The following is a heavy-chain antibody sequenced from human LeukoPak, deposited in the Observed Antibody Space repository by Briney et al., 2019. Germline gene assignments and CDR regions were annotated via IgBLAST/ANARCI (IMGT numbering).Heavy chain of an antibody. J-gene: IGHJ4*02. V-gene: IGHV3-74*01. D-gene: IGHD4-17*01. CDR2: IKTDGSIT. Sequence: GGSLSLSCAGSGFSLNSYWMHWVRQAPGKGLEWVSGIKTDGSITTYADSVRGRFTISRDNDKNTLYLQVNSLRAEDTAVYYCARDPRISTVLTPFDYWGQGTLVTVSS. CDR3: ARDPRISTVLTPFDY. CDR1: GFSLNSYW.